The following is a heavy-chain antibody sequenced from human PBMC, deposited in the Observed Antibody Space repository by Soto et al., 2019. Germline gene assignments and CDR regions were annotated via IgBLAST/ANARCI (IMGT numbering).Heavy chain of an antibody. CDR1: GFTFDNYG. V-gene: IGHV3-20*04. CDR3: ARHGIAVAEY. J-gene: IGHJ4*02. CDR2: INWNGAST. Sequence: GGSLRLSCAASGFTFDNYGMSWVRQPPGKGLEWVSAINWNGASTGYADSVKGRFTISRDNAKKSLDLQMNSLRAEDTALYYCARHGIAVAEYWGQGIMVTVS. D-gene: IGHD6-19*01.